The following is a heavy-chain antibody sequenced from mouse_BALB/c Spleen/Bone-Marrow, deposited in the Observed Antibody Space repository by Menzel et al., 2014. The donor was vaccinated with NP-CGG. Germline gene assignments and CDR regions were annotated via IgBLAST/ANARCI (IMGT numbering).Heavy chain of an antibody. CDR2: IWAGGST. V-gene: IGHV2-9*02. CDR3: ARGSYYEGAMDY. D-gene: IGHD1-1*01. Sequence: QVHVKQSGPGLVAPSQSLSITCTVSGFSLTSYGVHWVRQPPGKVLEWLGVIWAGGSTNYNSALMSRLSISKGNSKSQVFLKMNSLQTDDTAMYYCARGSYYEGAMDYWGQGTSVTVSS. CDR1: GFSLTSYG. J-gene: IGHJ4*01.